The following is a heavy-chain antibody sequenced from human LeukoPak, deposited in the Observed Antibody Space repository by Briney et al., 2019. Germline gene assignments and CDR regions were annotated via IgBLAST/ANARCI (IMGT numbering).Heavy chain of an antibody. V-gene: IGHV4-38-2*02. CDR2: LSHSGGT. D-gene: IGHD3-3*01. J-gene: IGHJ4*02. CDR3: ARDPTDWSGYSPFYFDY. CDR1: GYSTSIGYY. Sequence: PSETLSLTCAVSGYSTSIGYYWGWIRQPPGKGLEWLGSLSHSGGTYYNPSLKSRVTISVDTSQSQFSLNLSSVTAADTAVYFCARDPTDWSGYSPFYFDYWGQGILVTVSS.